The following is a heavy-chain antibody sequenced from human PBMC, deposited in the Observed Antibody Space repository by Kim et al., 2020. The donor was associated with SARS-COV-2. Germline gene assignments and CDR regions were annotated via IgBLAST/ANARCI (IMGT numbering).Heavy chain of an antibody. CDR3: ASSNYMDV. J-gene: IGHJ6*03. CDR1: GFTFDNSA. V-gene: IGHV3-43*02. CDR2: ISGDGGSK. Sequence: GGSLRLSCAASGFTFDNSAMNWVRQAPGKGLEWVSLISGDGGSKYYADSVKGRFTISRDNSKNSLYLQMNSLRTEDTGVYYCASSNYMDVWGQGTTVTVSS.